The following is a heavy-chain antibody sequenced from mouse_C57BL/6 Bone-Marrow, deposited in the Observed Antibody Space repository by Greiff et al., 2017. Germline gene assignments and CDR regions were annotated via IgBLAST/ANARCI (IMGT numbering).Heavy chain of an antibody. D-gene: IGHD2-4*01. Sequence: VQLQQPGAELVKPGASVKLSCKASGYTFTNYWMHWVKQRPGQGLEWIGMMHPNGGSPDYNEKFKSEATLSVDKSSRTAYMELRSLASEDAAVYYCARSYDYDDYTMDYWGQGTAVTASS. CDR3: ARSYDYDDYTMDY. J-gene: IGHJ4*01. V-gene: IGHV1-64*01. CDR2: MHPNGGSP. CDR1: GYTFTNYW.